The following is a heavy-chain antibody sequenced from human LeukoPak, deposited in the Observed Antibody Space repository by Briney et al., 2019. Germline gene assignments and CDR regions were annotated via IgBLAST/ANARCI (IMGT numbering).Heavy chain of an antibody. D-gene: IGHD3-22*01. V-gene: IGHV1-2*02. CDR3: AREAYYYDSSGSSDY. Sequence: ASVKVSCKASGYTFTGYYIHWVRQAPGQGLEWMGWINPNSGGTNYAQKLQGRVTMTTDTSTSTAYMELRSLRSDDTAVYYCAREAYYYDSSGSSDYWGQGTLVTVSS. J-gene: IGHJ4*02. CDR2: INPNSGGT. CDR1: GYTFTGYY.